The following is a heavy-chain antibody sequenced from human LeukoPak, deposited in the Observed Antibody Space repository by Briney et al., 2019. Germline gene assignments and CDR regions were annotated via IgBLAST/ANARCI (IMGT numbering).Heavy chain of an antibody. CDR3: ARDLTRYYGMDV. V-gene: IGHV3-66*01. Sequence: PGGSLRLSCAAAGVTVSSNYMSWVRQAPGKGLEWVSVIYSGGSTYYADSVKGRFTISRDNSKNTLYLQMNSLRAEDTAVYYCARDLTRYYGMDVWGQGTTVTVSS. CDR1: GVTVSSNY. CDR2: IYSGGST. D-gene: IGHD1-14*01. J-gene: IGHJ6*02.